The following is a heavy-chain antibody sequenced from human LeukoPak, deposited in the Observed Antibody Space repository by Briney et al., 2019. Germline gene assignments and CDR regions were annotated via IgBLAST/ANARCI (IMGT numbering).Heavy chain of an antibody. V-gene: IGHV4-39*01. J-gene: IGHJ4*02. Sequence: SATLSLTCTVSGGSISSSNYYWGWIRQPPGKGLEWIGNIYYSGSTYYNPSLKSRVTISVDTSKNQFSLRLSSVTAADTAVYYCARHSGSSPHYFDYGGQGTLVTVSS. CDR3: ARHSGSSPHYFDY. CDR1: GGSISSSNYY. CDR2: IYYSGST. D-gene: IGHD1-26*01.